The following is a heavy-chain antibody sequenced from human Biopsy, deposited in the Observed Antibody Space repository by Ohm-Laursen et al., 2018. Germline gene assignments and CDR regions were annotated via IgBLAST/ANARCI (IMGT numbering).Heavy chain of an antibody. CDR1: GGSIISYY. CDR3: ARTPRDSFWSGSYKRGLWFDP. D-gene: IGHD3-3*01. Sequence: TLSLTCSVSGGSIISYYWTWIRQPPGKGLEWIGHVYNGGITNYNPPLKSRVTISKDTSKNQFSLQVNSVTAAATAVYYCARTPRDSFWSGSYKRGLWFDPWGQGTLVSVSS. CDR2: VYNGGIT. J-gene: IGHJ5*02. V-gene: IGHV4-59*01.